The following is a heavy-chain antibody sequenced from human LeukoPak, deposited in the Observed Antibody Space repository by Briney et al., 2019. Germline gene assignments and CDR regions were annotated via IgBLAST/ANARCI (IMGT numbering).Heavy chain of an antibody. Sequence: SETLSLTCTVSGGSISSYYWSWIRQPPGKGLEWIGYIYYSGSTNYNPSLKSRVTISINTSKNQFSLKLSSVTAADTAVYYCARDKMDYDFWSGYSGVAFDIWGQGTMVTVSS. V-gene: IGHV4-59*01. CDR3: ARDKMDYDFWSGYSGVAFDI. CDR2: IYYSGST. CDR1: GGSISSYY. D-gene: IGHD3-3*01. J-gene: IGHJ3*02.